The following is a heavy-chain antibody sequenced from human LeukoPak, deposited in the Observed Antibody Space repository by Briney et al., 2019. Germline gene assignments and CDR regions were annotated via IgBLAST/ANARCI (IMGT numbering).Heavy chain of an antibody. V-gene: IGHV3-30*19. Sequence: GGSLRLSCAASGFSFSGYGMHWVRQAPGKGLEWVAGISYNGTNEYYPDSLKGRFTISRDNSKNTLYLQMNSLRAEDTALYYCARDRGGSGWYYFDYWGQGTLVTVSS. CDR1: GFSFSGYG. J-gene: IGHJ4*02. CDR3: ARDRGGSGWYYFDY. CDR2: ISYNGTNE. D-gene: IGHD6-19*01.